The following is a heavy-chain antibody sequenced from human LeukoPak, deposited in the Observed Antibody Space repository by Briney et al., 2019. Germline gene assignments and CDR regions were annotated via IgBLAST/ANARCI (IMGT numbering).Heavy chain of an antibody. D-gene: IGHD1-1*01. CDR2: IYPGDSHS. CDR3: VLDTSGRKVAY. J-gene: IGHJ4*02. CDR1: GFHFANYW. Sequence: GESLKISCKGSGFHFANYWIGWVRQMPGKGLEWMGIIYPGDSHSQYSPSFQGQVTISADKSINTAYLQWSSLKASDTAMYFCVLDTSGRKVAYWGQGTLVTVPS. V-gene: IGHV5-51*01.